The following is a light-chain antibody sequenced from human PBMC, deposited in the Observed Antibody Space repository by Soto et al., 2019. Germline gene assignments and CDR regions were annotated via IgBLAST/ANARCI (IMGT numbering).Light chain of an antibody. CDR3: QQYGSSPRT. J-gene: IGKJ1*01. CDR1: QSVSSSY. CDR2: GAS. V-gene: IGKV3-20*01. Sequence: EIVLTQSPGTLSLSPGERATLSCRASQSVSSSYLAWYQQKPGQAPRLLIYGASSRATGIPDRFSGSGSGTDFTLTFSRLEPEDFAVYYCQQYGSSPRTFGQGTKVDIK.